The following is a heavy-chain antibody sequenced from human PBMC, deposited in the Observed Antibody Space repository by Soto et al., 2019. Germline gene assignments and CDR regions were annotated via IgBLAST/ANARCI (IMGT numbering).Heavy chain of an antibody. V-gene: IGHV3-23*01. Sequence: EVQLLESGGGLVQPGGSLRLSCAASGFTFSSYAMSWVRQAPGKGLEWVSAISGSGGSTYYADSVKGRFTISRDNSKNSLYLQMNSLRAEDTAVYYCASELFRYYYYGMDVWGQGTTVTVSS. D-gene: IGHD1-7*01. CDR3: ASELFRYYYYGMDV. CDR1: GFTFSSYA. J-gene: IGHJ6*02. CDR2: ISGSGGST.